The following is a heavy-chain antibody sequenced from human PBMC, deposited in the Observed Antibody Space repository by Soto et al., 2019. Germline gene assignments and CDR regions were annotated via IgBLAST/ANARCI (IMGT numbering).Heavy chain of an antibody. D-gene: IGHD2-2*01. J-gene: IGHJ4*02. CDR2: INHSGST. V-gene: IGHV4-34*01. Sequence: SETLSLTCAVYGGSFSGYYWSWIRQPPGKGLEWIGEINHSGSTNYNPSLKSRVTISVDTSKNQFSLKLSSVTAADTAVYYCARALGGYCSSTSCPFDYWGQETRVTVSS. CDR3: ARALGGYCSSTSCPFDY. CDR1: GGSFSGYY.